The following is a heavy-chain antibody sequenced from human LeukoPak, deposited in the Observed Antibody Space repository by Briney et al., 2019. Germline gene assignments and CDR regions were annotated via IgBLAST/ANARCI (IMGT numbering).Heavy chain of an antibody. V-gene: IGHV4-59*01. Sequence: SETLSLTCIVSGGAISSYYWNWIRQPPGKGLEWIGHIYYSGSTNYNPSLKSRVTISVKTSKNQFSLKLRSVTAADTAVYYCARVTGYTIEDYFDYWGQGTLVTVSS. CDR1: GGAISSYY. D-gene: IGHD3-9*01. CDR3: ARVTGYTIEDYFDY. J-gene: IGHJ4*02. CDR2: IYYSGST.